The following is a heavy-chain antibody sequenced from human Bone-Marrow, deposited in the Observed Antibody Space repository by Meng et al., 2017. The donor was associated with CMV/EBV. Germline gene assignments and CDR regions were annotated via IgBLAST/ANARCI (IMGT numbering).Heavy chain of an antibody. CDR3: VRSRWELGGGAFDI. D-gene: IGHD1-26*01. Sequence: ASVKVSCKASGYSFTSYDINWVRQATGQGLEWMGWVNPNSGNTGYAQKFQGRVTMTRYTSISTAYMELSSLRSEGTAVYYCVRSRWELGGGAFDIWGQGTTVTVSS. CDR1: GYSFTSYD. V-gene: IGHV1-8*01. J-gene: IGHJ3*02. CDR2: VNPNSGNT.